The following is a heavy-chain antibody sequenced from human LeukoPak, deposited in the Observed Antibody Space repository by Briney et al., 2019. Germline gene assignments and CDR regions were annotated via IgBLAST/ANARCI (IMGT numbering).Heavy chain of an antibody. D-gene: IGHD6-13*01. Sequence: PSETLSLTCTVSGGSISSGSYYWSWIRQPAGKGLEWIGRIYTSGSTNYNPSLKSRVTISVDTSKNQFSLKLSSVTAAGTAVYYCARMQRATYSSSWYCDYWGQGTLVTVSS. CDR2: IYTSGST. V-gene: IGHV4-61*02. CDR1: GGSISSGSYY. CDR3: ARMQRATYSSSWYCDY. J-gene: IGHJ4*02.